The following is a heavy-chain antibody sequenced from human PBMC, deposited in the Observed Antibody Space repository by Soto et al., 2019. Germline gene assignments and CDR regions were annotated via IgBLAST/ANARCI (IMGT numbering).Heavy chain of an antibody. J-gene: IGHJ6*03. CDR3: ARPPYDFWSGYDPYYMDV. V-gene: IGHV1-18*01. Sequence: ASVKVSCKASGYTFTSYGISWVRQAPGQGLEWMGWISGYNGNTNYTQKLQGRVTMITDTSTSTAYMELRSLRSDDTAVYYCARPPYDFWSGYDPYYMDVWGKGTTVTVSS. D-gene: IGHD3-3*01. CDR2: ISGYNGNT. CDR1: GYTFTSYG.